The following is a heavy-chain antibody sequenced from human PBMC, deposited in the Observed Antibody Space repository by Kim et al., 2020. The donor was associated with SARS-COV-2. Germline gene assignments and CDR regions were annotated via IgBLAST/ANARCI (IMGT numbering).Heavy chain of an antibody. Sequence: GGSLRLSCAASGFTFSSYWMSWVRQAPGKGLEWVANIKQDGSEKYYVDSVKGRFTISRDNAKNSLYLQMNSLRAEDTAVYYCARDQKVRGVFTGTYYYGMDVRGQGTTVTVSS. CDR2: IKQDGSEK. CDR3: ARDQKVRGVFTGTYYYGMDV. V-gene: IGHV3-7*01. J-gene: IGHJ6*02. CDR1: GFTFSSYW. D-gene: IGHD3-10*01.